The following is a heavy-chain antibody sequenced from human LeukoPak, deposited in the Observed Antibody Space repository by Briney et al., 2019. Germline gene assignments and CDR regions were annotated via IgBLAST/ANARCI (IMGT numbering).Heavy chain of an antibody. CDR1: GFTFSSYA. V-gene: IGHV3-23*01. Sequence: GGSLRLSCAASGFTFSSYAMSWVRQAPGKGLEWVSAISGSGGSTYYADSVKGRFTISRDNSKNTLYLQMNSLRAEDTAVYYCAKATAVVGRATSHFDYWGQGTLVTVSS. CDR3: AKATAVVGRATSHFDY. J-gene: IGHJ4*02. CDR2: ISGSGGST. D-gene: IGHD6-19*01.